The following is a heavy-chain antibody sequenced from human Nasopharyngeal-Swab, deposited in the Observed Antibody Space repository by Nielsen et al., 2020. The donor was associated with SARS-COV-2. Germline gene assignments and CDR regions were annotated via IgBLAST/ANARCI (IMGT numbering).Heavy chain of an antibody. D-gene: IGHD6-19*01. V-gene: IGHV1-24*01. CDR3: ATGPPVAGHNWFDP. Sequence: ASVKVSYKVSGYTLTELSMHWVRQAPGKGLEWMGGFDPEDGETIYAQKFQGRVTMTEDTSTDTAYMELSSLRSEDTAVYYCATGPPVAGHNWFDPWGQGTLVTVSS. CDR2: FDPEDGET. J-gene: IGHJ5*02. CDR1: GYTLTELS.